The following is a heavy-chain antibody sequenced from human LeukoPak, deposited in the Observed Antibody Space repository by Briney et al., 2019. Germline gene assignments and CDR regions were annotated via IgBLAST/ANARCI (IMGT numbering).Heavy chain of an antibody. V-gene: IGHV4-34*01. J-gene: IGHJ6*03. CDR3: ARGTGPRLGYYYMDV. D-gene: IGHD1-14*01. Sequence: SETLSLTCAVYGGSLSGYYWSWIRQPPGKGLEWIGEINHSGSTNYNPSLKSRVTISVDTSKNQFSLKLSSVTAADTAVYYCARGTGPRLGYYYMDVWGKGTTVTVSS. CDR1: GGSLSGYY. CDR2: INHSGST.